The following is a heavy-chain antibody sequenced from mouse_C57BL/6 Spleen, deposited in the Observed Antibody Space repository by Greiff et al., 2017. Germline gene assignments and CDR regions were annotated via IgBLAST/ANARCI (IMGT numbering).Heavy chain of an antibody. Sequence: QVQLQQSGAELVKPGASVKISCKASGYAFSSYWMNWVKQRPGKGLEWIGQIYPGDGDTNYNGKFKGKATLTADKSSSTAYMQLSSLTSEDSAVYFCARGTTVVSKAHDYWGPGTTLTVSS. V-gene: IGHV1-80*01. D-gene: IGHD1-1*01. CDR3: ARGTTVVSKAHDY. CDR1: GYAFSSYW. J-gene: IGHJ2*01. CDR2: IYPGDGDT.